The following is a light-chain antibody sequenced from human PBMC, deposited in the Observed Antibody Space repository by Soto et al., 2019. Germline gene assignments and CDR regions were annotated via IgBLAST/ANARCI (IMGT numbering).Light chain of an antibody. V-gene: IGLV2-14*01. CDR1: SSDVGGYNY. CDR3: SSYTSSSTLVG. Sequence: QSALTQPASVSGSPGQSITISCTGTSSDVGGYNYVSWYQQHPGKAPKLMIYEVSTRPSGVSNRFSGSKSGNTASLTISGLQAEDEADYYCSSYTSSSTLVGFGTGTKLTVL. J-gene: IGLJ1*01. CDR2: EVS.